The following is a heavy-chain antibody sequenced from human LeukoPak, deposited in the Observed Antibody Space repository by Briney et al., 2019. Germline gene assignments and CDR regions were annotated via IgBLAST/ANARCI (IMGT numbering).Heavy chain of an antibody. CDR1: GFTFSSYW. Sequence: GGSLRLSCAASGFTFSSYWMSWVRQAPGKGLEWVANIKQDGSEKYYVDSVKGRFTISGDNAKNSLYLQMNSLRAEDTAVYYCARTAWRGVVAWSRYYGMAVGGKGTTVTVPS. J-gene: IGHJ6*04. CDR2: IKQDGSEK. V-gene: IGHV3-7*01. CDR3: ARTAWRGVVAWSRYYGMAV. D-gene: IGHD3-3*01.